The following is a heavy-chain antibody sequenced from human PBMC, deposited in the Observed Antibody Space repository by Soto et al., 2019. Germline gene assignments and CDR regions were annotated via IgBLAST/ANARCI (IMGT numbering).Heavy chain of an antibody. V-gene: IGHV4-34*01. Sequence: QVQLQQWGAGLLKPSETLSLTCAVYGGSFSGYYWSWIRQPPGKGLEWIGEINHSGSTNYNPSLKSRITISVDTSKNQFSLKLSSVTAADTAVYYCARDLRGSGSQPFDYWGQGTLVTVSS. CDR1: GGSFSGYY. CDR3: ARDLRGSGSQPFDY. CDR2: INHSGST. D-gene: IGHD3-10*01. J-gene: IGHJ4*02.